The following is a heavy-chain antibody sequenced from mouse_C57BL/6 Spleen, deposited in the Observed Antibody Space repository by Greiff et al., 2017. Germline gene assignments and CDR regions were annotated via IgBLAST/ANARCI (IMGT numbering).Heavy chain of an antibody. D-gene: IGHD3-2*02. V-gene: IGHV1-19*01. Sequence: VQLQQSGPVLVKPGASVKMSCKASGYTFTDYYMNWVKQSHGKSLEWIGVINPYNGGTSYNQKFKGKATLTVDKSSSTAYMELNSLTSEDSAVYYCARSSTAQALVYWGQGTTLTVSS. CDR2: INPYNGGT. J-gene: IGHJ2*01. CDR1: GYTFTDYY. CDR3: ARSSTAQALVY.